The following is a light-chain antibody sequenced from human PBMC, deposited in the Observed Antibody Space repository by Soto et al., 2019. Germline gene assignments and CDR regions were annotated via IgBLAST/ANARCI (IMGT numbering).Light chain of an antibody. CDR1: KGIISN. V-gene: IGKV3-15*01. CDR2: GAS. J-gene: IGKJ1*01. CDR3: QQYYDWPRT. Sequence: DTVMTQSPVTLSVSPGERVTLSCRASKGIISNLAWYQQKRGQAPRVLIYGASTRATGVPDRFSGSGSGTEFTLTITSLQSEDSAIYYCQQYYDWPRTFGQGTNVEIK.